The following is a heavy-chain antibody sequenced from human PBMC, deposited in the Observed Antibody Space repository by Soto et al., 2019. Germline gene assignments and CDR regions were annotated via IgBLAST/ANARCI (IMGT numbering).Heavy chain of an antibody. J-gene: IGHJ4*02. CDR3: AAATQLMSYYPGY. V-gene: IGHV1-18*01. CDR1: GYTFTTYD. Sequence: ASVKVYCKASGYTFTTYDISWVRQAPGQGLEWMGRISTYNGNTNYPQSLQGRLTLTTDTSTTTAYMELRSLRSDDTAVYYCAAATQLMSYYPGYWGQGTLVTVSS. D-gene: IGHD3-10*01. CDR2: ISTYNGNT.